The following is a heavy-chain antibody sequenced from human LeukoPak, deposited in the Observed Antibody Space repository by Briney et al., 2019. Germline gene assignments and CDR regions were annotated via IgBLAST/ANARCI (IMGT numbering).Heavy chain of an antibody. CDR1: GGSISSGSYY. Sequence: SETLSLTCTVSGGSISSGSYYWGWIRQPPGKGLEWIGSIYYSGSTYYNPSLKSRVTISVDTSKNQFSLELSSVTAADTAVYYCAREAYSSSSRCYFDYWGQGTLVTVSS. V-gene: IGHV4-39*07. D-gene: IGHD6-6*01. CDR3: AREAYSSSSRCYFDY. CDR2: IYYSGST. J-gene: IGHJ4*02.